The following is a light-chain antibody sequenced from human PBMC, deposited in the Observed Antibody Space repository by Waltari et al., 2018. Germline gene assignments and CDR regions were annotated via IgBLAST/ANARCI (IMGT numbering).Light chain of an antibody. CDR1: SSDVWGSNL. CDR3: CSFAGSATSVV. V-gene: IGLV2-23*02. CDR2: EVT. J-gene: IGLJ2*01. Sequence: QSALTQPASVSGSPGQSITISCTGTSSDVWGSNLVSWYQHHPGTAPKFIIYEVTKRPSGVSNRVSGSKSGNTASLTISGRQAEDEADYYCCSFAGSATSVVFGGGTKLTVL.